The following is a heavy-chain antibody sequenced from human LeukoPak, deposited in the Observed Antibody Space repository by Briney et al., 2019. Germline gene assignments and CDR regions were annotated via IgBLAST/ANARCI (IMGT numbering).Heavy chain of an antibody. CDR3: AKDVTIFGVVTQTFDY. CDR2: INSDGSST. CDR1: GFTFSSYW. Sequence: GGSLRLSCAASGFTFSSYWMHWVRQAPGKGLVWVSRINSDGSSTSYADSVKGRFTISRDNSKNTLYLQMNSLRAEDTAVYYCAKDVTIFGVVTQTFDYWGQGTLVTVSS. V-gene: IGHV3-74*01. J-gene: IGHJ4*02. D-gene: IGHD3-3*01.